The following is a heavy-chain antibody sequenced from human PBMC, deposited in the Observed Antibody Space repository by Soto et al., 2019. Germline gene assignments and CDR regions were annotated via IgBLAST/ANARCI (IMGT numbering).Heavy chain of an antibody. CDR1: GGSISSYY. CDR3: VIEVGLDRPNHLAY. Sequence: PSETLSLTCTVSGGSISSYYWSWIRQPPGKGLEWIGYIYYSGSTNYNPSLKSRVTISVDTSKNQFSLKLSSVTAADTAVYYCVIEVGLDRPNHLAYCGQGSLVPGSS. J-gene: IGHJ1*01. D-gene: IGHD1-1*01. V-gene: IGHV4-59*01. CDR2: IYYSGST.